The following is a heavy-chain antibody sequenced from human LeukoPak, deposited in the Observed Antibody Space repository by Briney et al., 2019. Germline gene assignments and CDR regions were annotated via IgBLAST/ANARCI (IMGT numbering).Heavy chain of an antibody. D-gene: IGHD5-18*01. V-gene: IGHV3-73*01. CDR1: GFSFSDSA. CDR3: TTVYTATFDY. CDR2: IRDKANNYAT. Sequence: GGSLRLSCAASGFSFSDSAMHWVRQASGKGLEWVGRIRDKANNYATAYAASVKGRFTISRDDSRNTAYLQMSSLKTEDTAVYYCTTVYTATFDYWGQGALVTVPS. J-gene: IGHJ4*02.